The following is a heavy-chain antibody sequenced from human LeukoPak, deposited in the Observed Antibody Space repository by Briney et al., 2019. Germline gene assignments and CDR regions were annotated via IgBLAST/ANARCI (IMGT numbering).Heavy chain of an antibody. CDR3: ARAGVYSYDSGGYFPDF. D-gene: IGHD3-22*01. CDR2: IYYSGNA. CDR1: GGSFSSGDSY. Sequence: SQTLCLTCAVSGGSFSSGDSYWGWIRQPPGKGLEWIGSIYYSGNAYYNPSLKSRFTISVDTSKNHFSLKLTSVTAADTAVYYCARAGVYSYDSGGYFPDFWGQGTLITVSS. J-gene: IGHJ4*02. V-gene: IGHV4-30-4*01.